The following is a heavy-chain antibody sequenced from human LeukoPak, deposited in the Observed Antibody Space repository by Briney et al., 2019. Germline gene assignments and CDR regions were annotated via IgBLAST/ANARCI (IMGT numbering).Heavy chain of an antibody. V-gene: IGHV1-69*04. CDR1: GGTFSSYT. CDR3: ARDGVVVPAAIGYYYYGMDV. Sequence: ASVKVSCKASGGTFSSYTISWVRQAPGQRLEWMGRIIPILGIANYAQKFQGRVTITADKSTSTTYMELSSLRSEDTAVYYCARDGVVVPAAIGYYYYGMDVWGQGTTVTVSS. CDR2: IIPILGIA. J-gene: IGHJ6*02. D-gene: IGHD2-2*01.